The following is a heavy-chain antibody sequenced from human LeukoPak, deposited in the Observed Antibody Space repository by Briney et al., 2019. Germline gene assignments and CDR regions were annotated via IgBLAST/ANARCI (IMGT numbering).Heavy chain of an antibody. Sequence: SETLSLTCAVYGGSFSGYYGSWIRQPPGKGLEWIGEINHSGSTNYNPSLKRRVTISVDTSKYQFSLKLSSVTAADTAVYYCARVRGRWFDPWGQGTLVTVSS. CDR3: ARVRGRWFDP. CDR2: INHSGST. D-gene: IGHD3-10*01. J-gene: IGHJ5*02. V-gene: IGHV4-34*01. CDR1: GGSFSGYY.